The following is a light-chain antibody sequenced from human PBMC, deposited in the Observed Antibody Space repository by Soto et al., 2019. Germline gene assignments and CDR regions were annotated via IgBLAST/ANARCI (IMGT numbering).Light chain of an antibody. V-gene: IGKV3-20*01. J-gene: IGKJ2*03. CDR3: KHYGSSPYS. Sequence: EILLTQSPGTPLLSPEERAPLSCRAAQRVSGRFLAWYQQKPGQAPRLIMYGAFNRGTGIPDRFSGTDSGTDFTLTISSLALEDAAVNYCKHYGSSPYSFGLGAKVDIK. CDR2: GAF. CDR1: QRVSGRF.